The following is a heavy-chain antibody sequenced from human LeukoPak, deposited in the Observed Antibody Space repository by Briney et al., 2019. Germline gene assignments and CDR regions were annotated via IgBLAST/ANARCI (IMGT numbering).Heavy chain of an antibody. CDR1: GYTFTGYY. J-gene: IGHJ5*02. CDR2: INPNSGGT. CDR3: ARDEGIVVVPDRRRFDP. D-gene: IGHD2-2*01. V-gene: IGHV1-2*02. Sequence: GASVKVSCKASGYTFTGYYMHWVRQAPGQGLEWMGWINPNSGGTNYAQKFQGRVTMTRDTSISTAYMELSRLRSDDTAVYYCARDEGIVVVPDRRRFDPWGQGTLVTVSS.